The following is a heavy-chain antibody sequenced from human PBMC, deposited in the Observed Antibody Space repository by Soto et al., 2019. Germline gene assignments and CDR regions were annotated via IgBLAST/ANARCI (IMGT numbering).Heavy chain of an antibody. V-gene: IGHV3-64*01. J-gene: IGHJ5*02. D-gene: IGHD6-19*01. CDR3: ARDYNTAWSPWFDP. CDR2: ISSNGGST. Sequence: PGGSLRLSCAASGFTFSSYAMHWVRQAPGKGLEYVSAISSNGGSTYYANSVKGRFTISRDNSKSTLYLQMNSLTTEDTAVYYCARDYNTAWSPWFDPWGQGTLVTVSS. CDR1: GFTFSSYA.